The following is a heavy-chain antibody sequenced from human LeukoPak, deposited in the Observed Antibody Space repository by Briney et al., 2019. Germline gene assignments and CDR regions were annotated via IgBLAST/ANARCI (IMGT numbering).Heavy chain of an antibody. CDR1: GLTFSSYS. D-gene: IGHD3-22*01. CDR3: ARDCDYYESNTYYDAFDI. Sequence: TGGSLRLSCAASGLTFSSYSMSWVRQAPGKGLEWVANIHKDGSEKNYVDSVKGRFTISRDIAKNSLYLQMDRLRAEDTAVYYCARDCDYYESNTYYDAFDIWGRGTKVTVSS. J-gene: IGHJ3*02. CDR2: IHKDGSEK. V-gene: IGHV3-7*01.